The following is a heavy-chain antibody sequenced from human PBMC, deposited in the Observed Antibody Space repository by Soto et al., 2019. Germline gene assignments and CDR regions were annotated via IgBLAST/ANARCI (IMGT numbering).Heavy chain of an antibody. CDR3: ARRRDDYGDYSLFDY. D-gene: IGHD4-17*01. Sequence: QVQLQESGPGLVKPSETLSLTCTVSGGSISSYYWSWIRQPPGKGLEWIGYIYYSGSTNYNPSLKSRVTISVDTSKNQFPLKLSSVTAADTAVYYCARRRDDYGDYSLFDYWGQGTLVTVSS. V-gene: IGHV4-59*08. CDR1: GGSISSYY. J-gene: IGHJ4*02. CDR2: IYYSGST.